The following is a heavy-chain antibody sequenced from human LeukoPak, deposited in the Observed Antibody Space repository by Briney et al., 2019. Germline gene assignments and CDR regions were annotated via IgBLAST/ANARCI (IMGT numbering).Heavy chain of an antibody. CDR1: GFTLSSYW. D-gene: IGHD6-13*01. CDR2: INDDGSVR. Sequence: PGGSLRLSCAASGFTLSSYWMHWVRQSPGKGLEWASDINDDGSVRRYGDSVKGRFTISRDNAKNTLYLQVNNMQAEDTAIYFCARGGYSPVDHWGQGTLVTVSS. J-gene: IGHJ4*02. V-gene: IGHV3-74*01. CDR3: ARGGYSPVDH.